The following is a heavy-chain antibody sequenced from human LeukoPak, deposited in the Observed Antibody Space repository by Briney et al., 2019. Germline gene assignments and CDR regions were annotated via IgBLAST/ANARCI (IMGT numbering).Heavy chain of an antibody. V-gene: IGHV3-30*03. Sequence: PGGSLRLSCAASGFTFSSYGMHWVRQAPGKGLEWVAVISYDGSNKYYADSVKGRFTISRDNSKNTLYLQMNSLRAEDTAAYYCAILGLTNAFDIWGQGTMVTVSS. D-gene: IGHD1-1*01. CDR2: ISYDGSNK. CDR3: AILGLTNAFDI. J-gene: IGHJ3*02. CDR1: GFTFSSYG.